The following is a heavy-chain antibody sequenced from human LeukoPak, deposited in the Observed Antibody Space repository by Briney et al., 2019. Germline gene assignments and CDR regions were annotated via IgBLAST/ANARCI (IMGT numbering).Heavy chain of an antibody. CDR1: GGSISSYY. Sequence: SETLSLTCTVSGGSISSYYWSWIRQPPGEGLEWIGYIYYSGSTNYNPSLKSRVTISVDTSKNQFSLKLSSVTAADTAVYYCARSDIVATIFAFDIWGQGTMVTVSS. V-gene: IGHV4-59*01. CDR2: IYYSGST. D-gene: IGHD5-12*01. J-gene: IGHJ3*02. CDR3: ARSDIVATIFAFDI.